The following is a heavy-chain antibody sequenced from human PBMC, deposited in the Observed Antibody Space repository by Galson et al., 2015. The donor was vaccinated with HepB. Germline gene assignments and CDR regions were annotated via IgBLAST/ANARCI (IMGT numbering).Heavy chain of an antibody. D-gene: IGHD6-13*01. CDR3: VREGRSSSWNNWYFDR. CDR2: IGTASDT. J-gene: IGHJ2*01. V-gene: IGHV3-13*01. CDR1: GFTFSRSD. Sequence: SLRLSCAASGFTFSRSDMHWVRQVTGNGLQWVSAIGTASDTYYADSVKGRFTISRENAQNSLYLEMNDLRAEDTAVYYCVREGRSSSWNNWYFDRWGRGTLVTVSS.